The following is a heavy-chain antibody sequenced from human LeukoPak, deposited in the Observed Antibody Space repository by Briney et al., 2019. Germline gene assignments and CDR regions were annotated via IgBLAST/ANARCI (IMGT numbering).Heavy chain of an antibody. V-gene: IGHV1-2*02. CDR3: ARDGHYDFWSGSDY. Sequence: ASVKVSCKAFGYTFTAYYMHWVRQAPGQGFEWMGWINLDSGATDYAQKLQGRVTMTTDTSTSTAYMELRSLRSDDTAVYYCARDGHYDFWSGSDYWGQGTLVTVSS. CDR1: GYTFTAYY. J-gene: IGHJ4*02. D-gene: IGHD3-3*01. CDR2: INLDSGAT.